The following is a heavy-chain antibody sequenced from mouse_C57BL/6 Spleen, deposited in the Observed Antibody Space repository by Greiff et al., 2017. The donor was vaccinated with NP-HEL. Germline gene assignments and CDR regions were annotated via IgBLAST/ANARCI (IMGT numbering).Heavy chain of an antibody. CDR3: AKRATVVATNAMDY. CDR2: IDPANGNT. V-gene: IGHV14-3*01. CDR1: GFNIKNTY. J-gene: IGHJ4*01. D-gene: IGHD1-1*01. Sequence: VQLKQSVAELVRPGASVKLSCTASGFNIKNTYMHWVKQRPEQGLEWIGRIDPANGNTKYAPKFQGKATITADTSSNTAYLQLSSLTSEDTAIYYCAKRATVVATNAMDYWGQGTSVTVSS.